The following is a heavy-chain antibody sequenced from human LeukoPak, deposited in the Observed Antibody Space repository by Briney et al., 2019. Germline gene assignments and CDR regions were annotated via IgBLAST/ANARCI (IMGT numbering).Heavy chain of an antibody. J-gene: IGHJ4*02. CDR2: LNHRGTT. CDR1: GYSISSGHY. D-gene: IGHD3-10*01. CDR3: ARDCPSGYFDY. Sequence: SETLSLTCSVSGYSISSGHYWGWIRQSPGKGLEWIGSLNHRGTTYYNPSVKSRVSISADTSKNQLSLMLTSVTAADTAVYFCARDCPSGYFDYWGQGTPVTVSS. V-gene: IGHV4-38-2*02.